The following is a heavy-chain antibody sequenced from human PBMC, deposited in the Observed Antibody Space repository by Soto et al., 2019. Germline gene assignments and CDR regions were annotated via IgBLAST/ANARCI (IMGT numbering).Heavy chain of an antibody. D-gene: IGHD6-19*01. CDR3: ARVHVMVVAGSTFDY. J-gene: IGHJ4*01. Sequence: SETLSLTCTVSCYSVSSGSYWAWIRQPPGKGPEWIASIYHGGTTFYNPSLKSRITISVDTSNNPFSLKLTSVTAADTAIYYCARVHVMVVAGSTFDYWGHGTLVTVSS. CDR1: CYSVSSGSY. V-gene: IGHV4-38-2*02. CDR2: IYHGGTT.